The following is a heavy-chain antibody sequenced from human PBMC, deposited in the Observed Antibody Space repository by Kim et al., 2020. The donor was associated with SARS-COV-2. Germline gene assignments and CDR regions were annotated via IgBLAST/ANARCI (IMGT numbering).Heavy chain of an antibody. CDR3: AREGVYDILTGWRTDAFDI. CDR1: GFTFSSYW. V-gene: IGHV3-74*01. Sequence: GGSLRLSCAASGFTFSSYWMHWVRQAPGKGLVWVSRINSDGSSTSYADSVKGRFTISRDNAKNTLYLQMNSLRAEDTAVYYCAREGVYDILTGWRTDAFDIWGQGTMVTVSS. D-gene: IGHD3-9*01. J-gene: IGHJ3*02. CDR2: INSDGSST.